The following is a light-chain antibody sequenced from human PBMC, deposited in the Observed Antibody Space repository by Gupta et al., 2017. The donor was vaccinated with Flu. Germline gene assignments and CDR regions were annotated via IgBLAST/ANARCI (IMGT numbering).Light chain of an antibody. V-gene: IGLV1-44*01. Sequence: QSVLTQPPSASGTPGQRVTISCSGSSSNIGDNTINWYQRLPGTAPKLLIYNNNQRPSGVPDRFSGSKSGTSASLAISGLQSEDEADYHCAAWDDSLNGWVFGGGTKLTVL. CDR1: SSNIGDNT. J-gene: IGLJ3*02. CDR2: NNN. CDR3: AAWDDSLNGWV.